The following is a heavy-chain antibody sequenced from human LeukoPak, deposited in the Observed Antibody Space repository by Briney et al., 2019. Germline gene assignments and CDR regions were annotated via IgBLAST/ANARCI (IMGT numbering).Heavy chain of an antibody. D-gene: IGHD3-22*01. CDR3: VKRRYDSSGYFDY. CDR1: GFTFSSYA. J-gene: IGHJ4*02. V-gene: IGHV3-23*01. Sequence: GGSLRLSCVASGFTFSSYAMSWVRQAPGKGLEWVSVISGSGGSTYYADSVKGRFTISRDNSQNTLYLQMNSLRAEDTAVYYCVKRRYDSSGYFDYWGQGTLVTVSS. CDR2: ISGSGGST.